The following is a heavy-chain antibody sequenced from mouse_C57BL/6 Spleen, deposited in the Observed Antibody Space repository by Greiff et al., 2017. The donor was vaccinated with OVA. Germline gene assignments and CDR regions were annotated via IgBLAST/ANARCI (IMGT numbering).Heavy chain of an antibody. J-gene: IGHJ4*01. Sequence: EVMLVESGGGLVKPGGSLKLSCAASGFTFSSYAMSWVRQTPEKRLEWVATISDGGSYTYYPDNVKGRFTISRDNATNNLYLQMSHLKSEDTAMYYCARDDYDVKGYAMDYWGQGTSVTVSS. V-gene: IGHV5-4*01. CDR2: ISDGGSYT. D-gene: IGHD2-4*01. CDR1: GFTFSSYA. CDR3: ARDDYDVKGYAMDY.